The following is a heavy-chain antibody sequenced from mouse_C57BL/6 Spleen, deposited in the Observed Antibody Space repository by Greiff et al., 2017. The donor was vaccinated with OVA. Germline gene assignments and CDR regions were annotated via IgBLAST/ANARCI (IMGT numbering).Heavy chain of an antibody. Sequence: VQLQQPGAELVKPGASVKMSCKASGYTFTSYWITWVKQRPGQGLEWIGDIYPGSGCTYYNEKFKSKATLTVDTSSSTGYVQLSSLTSEDSAVYYCARGGSSGYFEYWGQGTTLTVSS. CDR1: GYTFTSYW. J-gene: IGHJ2*01. CDR2: IYPGSGCT. CDR3: ARGGSSGYFEY. V-gene: IGHV1-55*01. D-gene: IGHD3-2*02.